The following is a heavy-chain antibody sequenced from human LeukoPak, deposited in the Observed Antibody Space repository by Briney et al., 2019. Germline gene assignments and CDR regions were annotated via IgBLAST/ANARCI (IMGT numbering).Heavy chain of an antibody. CDR1: GGSFSGYY. CDR2: INHSGST. J-gene: IGHJ4*02. Sequence: SETLSLTCAVYGGSFSGYYWSWIRQPPGKGLEWIGEINHSGSTNYNPSLKRRVTISVDTSKNQFSLELSSVTAADTAVYYCARRGRVAAAGFDYWGQGTLVTVSS. D-gene: IGHD6-13*01. V-gene: IGHV4-34*01. CDR3: ARRGRVAAAGFDY.